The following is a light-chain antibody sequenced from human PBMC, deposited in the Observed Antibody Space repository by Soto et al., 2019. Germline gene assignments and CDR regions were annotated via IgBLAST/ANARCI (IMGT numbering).Light chain of an antibody. J-gene: IGKJ4*01. CDR1: QSISSW. Sequence: TQSPSFLSASVGDRVTITCRASQSISSWLAWYQQKPGQTPRLLIYDTSARATGVPARFSGSRSGPEFTLTINSLQSEDFAIYYCQRYNNWPLTFGGGTKVDIK. V-gene: IGKV3-15*01. CDR2: DTS. CDR3: QRYNNWPLT.